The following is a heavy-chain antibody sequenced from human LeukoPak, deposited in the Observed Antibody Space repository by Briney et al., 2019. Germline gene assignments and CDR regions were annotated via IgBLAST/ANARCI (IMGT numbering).Heavy chain of an antibody. D-gene: IGHD3-22*01. Sequence: SETLSLTCTVSGGSISSYYWSWIRQPPGKGLEWIGYIYYSGSTNYNPSLKSRVTISVDTSKNQFSLKLSSVTAADTAVYYCARDSSGYYYDKQFDYWGQGTLVTVSS. CDR1: GGSISSYY. J-gene: IGHJ4*02. V-gene: IGHV4-59*01. CDR2: IYYSGST. CDR3: ARDSSGYYYDKQFDY.